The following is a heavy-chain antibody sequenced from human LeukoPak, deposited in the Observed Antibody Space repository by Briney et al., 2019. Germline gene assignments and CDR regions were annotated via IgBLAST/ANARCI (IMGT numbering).Heavy chain of an antibody. Sequence: VASVKVSCKASGYTFTSYGISWVRQAPRQGLEWMGWISAYNGNTNYAQKLQGRVTMTTDTSTSTAYMELRSLRSDDTAVYYCASPSYYDSSGYANDAFDIWGQGTMVTVSS. CDR1: GYTFTSYG. V-gene: IGHV1-18*01. CDR2: ISAYNGNT. D-gene: IGHD3-22*01. J-gene: IGHJ3*02. CDR3: ASPSYYDSSGYANDAFDI.